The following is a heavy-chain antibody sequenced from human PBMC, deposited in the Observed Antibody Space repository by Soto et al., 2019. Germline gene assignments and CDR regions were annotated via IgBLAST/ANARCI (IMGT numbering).Heavy chain of an antibody. V-gene: IGHV1-18*04. D-gene: IGHD6-19*01. CDR3: GREGAVAGHIDY. Sequence: QVQLVQSGAEVKKPGASVTVSCKSSGYTFSSYDITWVRQAPGQGPEWMGWISAYNGNIKNERKFQGRLTMTTDTSTRTAYMELGSLRSDDTAVYYCGREGAVAGHIDYWGQGTLVTVSS. CDR2: ISAYNGNI. CDR1: GYTFSSYD. J-gene: IGHJ4*02.